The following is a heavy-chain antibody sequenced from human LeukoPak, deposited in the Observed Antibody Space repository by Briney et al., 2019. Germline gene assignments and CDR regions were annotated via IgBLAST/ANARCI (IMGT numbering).Heavy chain of an antibody. D-gene: IGHD3-3*01. V-gene: IGHV1-8*02. CDR3: ARGCEGDYDFWSGYYEGLPSWFDP. J-gene: IGHJ5*02. CDR1: GYTFTSYG. Sequence: GASVKVSCKASGYTFTSYGINWVRQATGQGLEWMGWMNPNSGNTGYAQKFQGRVTMTRNTSISTAYMELSSLRSEDTAVYYCARGCEGDYDFWSGYYEGLPSWFDPWGQGTLVTVSS. CDR2: MNPNSGNT.